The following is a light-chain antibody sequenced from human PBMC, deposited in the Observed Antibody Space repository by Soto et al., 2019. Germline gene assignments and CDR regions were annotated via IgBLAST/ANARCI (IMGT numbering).Light chain of an antibody. CDR2: DVS. CDR3: CSYAGSYNPYV. J-gene: IGLJ1*01. CDR1: SSDVGGYNY. Sequence: QDVLTHSRSVCWSPGHAVTISCTGTSSDVGGYNYVSWYQQHPGKAPKLMIYDVSKRPSGVPDRFSGSKSGNTASLTISGLHAEDDPDYYCCSYAGSYNPYVFGTGTKVTAL. V-gene: IGLV2-11*01.